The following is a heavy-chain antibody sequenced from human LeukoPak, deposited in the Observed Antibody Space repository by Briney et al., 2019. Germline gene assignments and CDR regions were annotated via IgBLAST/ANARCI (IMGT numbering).Heavy chain of an antibody. CDR1: GFTFSSYG. D-gene: IGHD4-17*01. J-gene: IGHJ4*02. V-gene: IGHV3-30*02. CDR3: AKDCGDYDSVGFDY. CDR2: IRYDGSNK. Sequence: GGSLRLSCAASGFTFSSYGMHWARQAPGKGLEWVAFIRYDGSNKYYADSVKGRFTISRDNSKNTLYLQMNSLRAEDTAVYYCAKDCGDYDSVGFDYWGQGTLVTVSS.